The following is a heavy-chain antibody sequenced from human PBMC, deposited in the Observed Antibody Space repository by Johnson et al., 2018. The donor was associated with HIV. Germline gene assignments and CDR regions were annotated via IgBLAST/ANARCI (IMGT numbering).Heavy chain of an antibody. D-gene: IGHD5-12*01. CDR1: GFTFSSYA. J-gene: IGHJ3*02. CDR3: TTVRNIVATITFEI. Sequence: VQLVESGGGLVKPGGSLRLSCAASGFTFSSYAMDWVRQAPGKGLEWVSFISGGDDDTYYADSVKGRFTISRDNSKNTLYLQMNSLRAEDTAGYYCTTVRNIVATITFEIWGQGTMVTVSA. CDR2: ISGGDDDT. V-gene: IGHV3-23*04.